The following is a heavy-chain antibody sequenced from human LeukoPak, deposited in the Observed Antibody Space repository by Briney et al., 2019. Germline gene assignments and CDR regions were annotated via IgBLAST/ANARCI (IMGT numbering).Heavy chain of an antibody. CDR3: THMVTDRLLDY. Sequence: SGPTLVNPTPTLTLTCAFSGFSLRTTGVGVGWIRQPPGQALEWLALIYWNDDKRYSPSLKRRLTITKDTSKSHVVLTMTNMDPVDTATYYCTHMVTDRLLDYWGQGTLVTVSS. CDR1: GFSLRTTGVG. D-gene: IGHD2-21*02. V-gene: IGHV2-5*01. CDR2: IYWNDDK. J-gene: IGHJ4*02.